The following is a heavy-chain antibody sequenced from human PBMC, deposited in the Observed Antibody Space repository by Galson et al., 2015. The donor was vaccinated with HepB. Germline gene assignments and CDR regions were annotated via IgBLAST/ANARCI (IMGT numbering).Heavy chain of an antibody. Sequence: SLRLSCAVSGFTFSNYGMHWVRQAPGKGLEWVALISYDERKKYYADSVAGRFTVSRDNSKNTVHLQMDGLKPEDAALYYCVKGGACGGGNCYFYYLAQWGQGTPVTVSS. CDR3: VKGGACGGGNCYFYYLAQ. J-gene: IGHJ4*02. CDR1: GFTFSNYG. CDR2: ISYDERKK. D-gene: IGHD2-21*01. V-gene: IGHV3-30*18.